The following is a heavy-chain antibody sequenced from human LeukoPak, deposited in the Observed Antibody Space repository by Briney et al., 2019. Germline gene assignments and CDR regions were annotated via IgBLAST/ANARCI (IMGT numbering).Heavy chain of an antibody. CDR3: VRETVAGTFDY. J-gene: IGHJ4*02. CDR2: IGSPDNII. CDR1: GFTLSDYY. D-gene: IGHD6-19*01. V-gene: IGHV3-11*01. Sequence: KTGGSLGLSRAASGFTLSDYYMSWIRQAPGKGLEWLSGIGSPDNIISYTASLQGRFTISRDSPKNSLYLQMNSLRAEDTAVYYCVRETVAGTFDYWGQGTLVTVSS.